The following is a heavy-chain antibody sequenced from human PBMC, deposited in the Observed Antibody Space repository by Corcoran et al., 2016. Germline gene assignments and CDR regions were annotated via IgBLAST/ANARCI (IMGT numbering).Heavy chain of an antibody. Sequence: QVQLVQSGAEVKKPGASVTVSCKASGYTFTSYYMHWVRQAPGQGLEWMGIINPSGGSTSYAQKFQGRVTMTRDTSTSTVYRELSSLRSEDTAVYYCARAGLLGYYYYGMDVWGQGTTVTVSS. CDR3: ARAGLLGYYYYGMDV. CDR1: GYTFTSYY. J-gene: IGHJ6*02. V-gene: IGHV1-46*01. D-gene: IGHD3-10*01. CDR2: INPSGGST.